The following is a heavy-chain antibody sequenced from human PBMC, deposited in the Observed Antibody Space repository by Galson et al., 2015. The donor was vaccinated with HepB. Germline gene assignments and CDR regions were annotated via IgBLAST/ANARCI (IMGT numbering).Heavy chain of an antibody. V-gene: IGHV3-21*01. D-gene: IGHD6-19*01. CDR2: ISSSSDYV. J-gene: IGHJ5*01. Sequence: SLRLSCAASGFTFNNYNMNWVRQAPGKGLEWVSSISSSSDYVHYADSVKGRFTISRDNAKNSLYLQMSSLRAEDTAVYYCARDWGIAVSGTWWFDPWGQGTTVTVSS. CDR1: GFTFNNYN. CDR3: ARDWGIAVSGTWWFDP.